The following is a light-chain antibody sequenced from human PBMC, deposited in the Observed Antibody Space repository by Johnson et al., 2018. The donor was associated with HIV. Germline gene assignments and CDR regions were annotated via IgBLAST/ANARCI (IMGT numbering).Light chain of an antibody. Sequence: QSVLTQAPSVSAAPGQKVTISCSGSSSNVGNNYVSWYQQLPGAAPKLLIYDTNKRPSGIPDRFSGSKSGTSATLCITGLQTGDEADYYCGTWDSILSAAYGFGTGTKVAVL. V-gene: IGLV1-51*01. CDR2: DTN. CDR1: SSNVGNNY. J-gene: IGLJ1*01. CDR3: GTWDSILSAAYG.